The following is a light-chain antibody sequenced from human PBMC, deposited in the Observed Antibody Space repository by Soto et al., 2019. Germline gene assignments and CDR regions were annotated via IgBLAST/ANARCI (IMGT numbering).Light chain of an antibody. J-gene: IGKJ1*01. CDR1: ETVATN. Sequence: VMTQSPATLSVSPGERATLSCWASETVATNLAWYQQKPGQAPRLLISGASTRAAGISDRFRRSGSGTEFTHTIRSLRSEDSAIYYCQQYFEWPPTTFGQGTKVDIK. V-gene: IGKV3-15*01. CDR2: GAS. CDR3: QQYFEWPPTT.